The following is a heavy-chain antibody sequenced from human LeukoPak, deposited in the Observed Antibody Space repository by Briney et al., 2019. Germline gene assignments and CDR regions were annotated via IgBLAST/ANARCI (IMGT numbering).Heavy chain of an antibody. V-gene: IGHV4-39*07. CDR2: IYYSGST. Sequence: SETLSLTCTVSGGSISSSSYYWGWIRQPPGKGLEWIGSIYYSGSTYYNPSLKSRVTISVDTSKNQFSLKLSSVTAAGTAVYYCARAYCSSTSCYKKLGFDYWGQGTLVTVSS. D-gene: IGHD2-2*02. J-gene: IGHJ4*02. CDR3: ARAYCSSTSCYKKLGFDY. CDR1: GGSISSSSYY.